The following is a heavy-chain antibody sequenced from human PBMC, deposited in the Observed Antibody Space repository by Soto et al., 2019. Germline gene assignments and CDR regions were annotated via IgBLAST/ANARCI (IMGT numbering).Heavy chain of an antibody. J-gene: IGHJ4*02. CDR2: ISAYNVNT. V-gene: IGHV1-18*01. D-gene: IGHD3-10*01. CDR1: GYIFTNYG. CDR3: ARGCFGEVVYDLDY. Sequence: QVQLVQSGAEGKKPGASVKVSCKASGYIFTNYGISWVRQAPGQGFAWKGWISAYNVNTNYAKKHQGRVTMTKDTTTSTDDMALRSLRSDDTDVYYCARGCFGEVVYDLDYWGQGTLVTVYS.